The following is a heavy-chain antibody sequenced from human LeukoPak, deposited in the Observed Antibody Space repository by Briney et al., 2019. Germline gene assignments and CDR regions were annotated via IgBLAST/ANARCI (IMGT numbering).Heavy chain of an antibody. J-gene: IGHJ4*02. D-gene: IGHD4-17*01. Sequence: GGSLRLSCAASGFSFSTYWMSWVRQGLGKGLEWVATLWPDGSDKRYVDSVRDRFTISRDNAKNSLYLQMDSLSAEDTAVYYCARLFGAVTTFDYWGQGALVTVSS. V-gene: IGHV3-7*01. CDR1: GFSFSTYW. CDR2: LWPDGSDK. CDR3: ARLFGAVTTFDY.